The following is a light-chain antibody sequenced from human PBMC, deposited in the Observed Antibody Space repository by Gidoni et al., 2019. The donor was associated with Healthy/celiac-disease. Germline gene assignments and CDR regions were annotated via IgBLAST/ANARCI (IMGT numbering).Light chain of an antibody. J-gene: IGKJ4*01. CDR2: DAS. V-gene: IGKV3-11*01. CDR1: QSVSSY. Sequence: EIVLTQSPATLSLSPGERATLSCRACQSVSSYLAWYQQKPGQAPRLLIYDASNRATGIPARFSGSGSGTDFTLTISSLEPEDFAVYYWQQRSNWLTFGGGTKVEIK. CDR3: QQRSNWLT.